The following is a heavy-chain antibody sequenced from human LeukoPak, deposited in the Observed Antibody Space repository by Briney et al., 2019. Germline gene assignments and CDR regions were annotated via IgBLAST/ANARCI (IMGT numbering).Heavy chain of an antibody. CDR1: GGSISSYY. Sequence: PSETLSLTCTVSGGSISSYYWSWIRQPPGKGLEWIGYIYYSGSTNYNPSLKSRVTISVDMSKNQFSLKLSSVTAADTAVYYCAREKLLWFGAIDYWGQGTLVTVSS. V-gene: IGHV4-59*01. CDR2: IYYSGST. J-gene: IGHJ4*02. CDR3: AREKLLWFGAIDY. D-gene: IGHD3-10*01.